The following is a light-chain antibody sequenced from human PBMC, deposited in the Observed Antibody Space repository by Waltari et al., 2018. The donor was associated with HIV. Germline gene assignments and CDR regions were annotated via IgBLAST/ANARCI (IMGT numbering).Light chain of an antibody. CDR3: ASFTSGRLNV. CDR2: DVN. J-gene: IGLJ1*01. Sequence: QSALTQPASVSGSPGQSITISCTGTSSDVGAYDYVSWYQQHPGKVPKLLIYDVNMRPSRISNRFSGSKSGNTASLTISGLRDEDEADYYCASFTSGRLNVFGTGTKVTVL. V-gene: IGLV2-14*03. CDR1: SSDVGAYDY.